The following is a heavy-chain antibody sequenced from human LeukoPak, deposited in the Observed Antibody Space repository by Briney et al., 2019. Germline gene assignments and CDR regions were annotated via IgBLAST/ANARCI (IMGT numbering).Heavy chain of an antibody. CDR1: GFSFSNYG. CDR2: ISYDGSEK. CDR3: AKGLLTVVIRDWFDP. Sequence: PGRSLRLSCVVSGFSFSNYGMHWVRQAPGKGLEWVAVISYDGSEKHYADSVKGRFTIARDNSKNTLYLQMNNLRVEDTAVYYCAKGLLTVVIRDWFDPWGQGTLVTVSS. V-gene: IGHV3-30*18. D-gene: IGHD4-23*01. J-gene: IGHJ5*02.